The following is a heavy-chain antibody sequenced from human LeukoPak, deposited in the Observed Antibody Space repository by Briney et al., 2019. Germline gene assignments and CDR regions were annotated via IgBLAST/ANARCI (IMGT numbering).Heavy chain of an antibody. D-gene: IGHD3-10*01. CDR2: IIPIFGTA. CDR3: ARDTLGFGEPSHFDY. J-gene: IGHJ4*02. V-gene: IGHV1-69*05. Sequence: SVKVSCKASGGTFSSYAISWVRQAPGQGLEWMGGIIPIFGTANYAQKFQGRVTITTDESTSTAYMELSSLRSEDTAVYYCARDTLGFGEPSHFDYWGQGTLVTVSS. CDR1: GGTFSSYA.